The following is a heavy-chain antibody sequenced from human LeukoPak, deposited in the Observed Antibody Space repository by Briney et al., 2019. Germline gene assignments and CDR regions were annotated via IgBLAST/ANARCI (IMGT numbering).Heavy chain of an antibody. J-gene: IGHJ6*03. Sequence: PSETLSLTCTASGGSISSYYWSWIRQPAGKGLEWIGRIYTSGSTNYNPSLKSRVTISVDKSKNQFSLKLSSVTAADTAVCYCARDPSSGWSNYYYYYMDVWGKGTTVTVSS. CDR1: GGSISSYY. CDR2: IYTSGST. D-gene: IGHD6-19*01. V-gene: IGHV4-4*07. CDR3: ARDPSSGWSNYYYYYMDV.